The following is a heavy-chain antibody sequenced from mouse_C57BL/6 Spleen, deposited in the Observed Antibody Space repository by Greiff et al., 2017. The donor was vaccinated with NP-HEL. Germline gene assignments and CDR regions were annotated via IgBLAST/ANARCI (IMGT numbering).Heavy chain of an antibody. CDR3: AMSMITTTGTYAMDY. CDR2: ISSGGSYT. D-gene: IGHD2-4*01. CDR1: GFTFSSYG. J-gene: IGHJ4*01. V-gene: IGHV5-6*01. Sequence: EVMLVESGGDLVKPGGSLKLSCAASGFTFSSYGMSWVRQTPDKRLEWVATISSGGSYTYYPDSVKGRFTISRDNAKNTLYLQMSSLKSEDTAMYYCAMSMITTTGTYAMDYWGQGTSVTVSS.